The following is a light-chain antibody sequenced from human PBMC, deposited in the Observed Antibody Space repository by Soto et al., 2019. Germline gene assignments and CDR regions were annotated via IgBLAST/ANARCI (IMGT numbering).Light chain of an antibody. CDR3: QQYGSSGWT. Sequence: EIVLTQSPGNLSLSPGERATLSCRASQSVSSSYLAWYQQKPGQAPRLLIYGASSRATGIPDRFRGSGSGTDFTLTISRLEPEDFAVYYCQQYGSSGWTFGQGTKVEIK. V-gene: IGKV3-20*01. J-gene: IGKJ1*01. CDR1: QSVSSSY. CDR2: GAS.